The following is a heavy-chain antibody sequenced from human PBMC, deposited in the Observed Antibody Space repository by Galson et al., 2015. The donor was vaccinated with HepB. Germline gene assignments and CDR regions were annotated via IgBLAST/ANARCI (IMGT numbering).Heavy chain of an antibody. Sequence: SVKVSCKASGGTFSSYTISWVRQAPGQGLEWMGRIIPILGIANYAQKFQGRVTITADKSTSTAYMELSSLRSEDTAVYYCARWLWFGELSTPEDHYGMDVWGQGTTVTVSS. CDR3: ARWLWFGELSTPEDHYGMDV. V-gene: IGHV1-69*02. CDR1: GGTFSSYT. CDR2: IIPILGIA. J-gene: IGHJ6*02. D-gene: IGHD3-10*01.